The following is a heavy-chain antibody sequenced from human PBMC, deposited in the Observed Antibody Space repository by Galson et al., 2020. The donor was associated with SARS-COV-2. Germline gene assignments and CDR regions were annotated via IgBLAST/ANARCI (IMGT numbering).Heavy chain of an antibody. CDR2: ISYDGINK. CDR3: ARECEWVLLGNAFDI. CDR1: GFTFSSSG. D-gene: IGHD1-26*01. J-gene: IGHJ3*02. Sequence: GESLKISCAASGFTFSSSGMHWVRQAPGKGLEWVAVISYDGINKYYADSVKGRFTISRDNSKNTLYLQMNSLRAEDTAVYYCARECEWVLLGNAFDIWGQGTMVTVSS. V-gene: IGHV3-30*03.